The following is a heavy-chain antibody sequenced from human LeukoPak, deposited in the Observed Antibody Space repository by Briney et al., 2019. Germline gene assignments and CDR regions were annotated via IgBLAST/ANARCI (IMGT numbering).Heavy chain of an antibody. D-gene: IGHD3-10*01. V-gene: IGHV3-48*04. Sequence: GGSLRLSCAASGFTFSSYSMNWVRQAPGKGLEWVSYISSSSSTIYYADSVKGRFTISRDNAKNSLYLQMNSLRAEDTAVYYCARGSYYYGSGSTAGDNWFDPRGQGTLVTVS. CDR2: ISSSSSTI. CDR3: ARGSYYYGSGSTAGDNWFDP. CDR1: GFTFSSYS. J-gene: IGHJ5*02.